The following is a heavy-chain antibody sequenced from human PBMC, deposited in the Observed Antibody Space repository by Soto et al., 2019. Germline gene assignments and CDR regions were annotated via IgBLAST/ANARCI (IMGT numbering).Heavy chain of an antibody. CDR3: ARERREEIHDGYDIDY. CDR2: IYTSGST. D-gene: IGHD5-12*01. CDR1: GGSISNYY. V-gene: IGHV4-4*07. J-gene: IGHJ4*02. Sequence: SETLSLTCTVSGGSISNYYWSWIRQPAGKGLEWIGRIYTSGSTDYNPSLKSRVTISIDTSKDQFSLKVTSMTAADTAVYYCARERREEIHDGYDIDYWGQGTLVTVSS.